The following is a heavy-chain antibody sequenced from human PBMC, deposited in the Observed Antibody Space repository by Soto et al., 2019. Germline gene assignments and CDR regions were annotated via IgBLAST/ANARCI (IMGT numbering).Heavy chain of an antibody. Sequence: GGSLRLSCAASGFTFSSYGIHWVRQAPGKGLEGGAVIWDDGSNKYYADSVKGRFTISRDNSKNTLYLQMNSLRAEDTAVYYCARGTYDFWSGYLSSLYYYGMDVWGQGTTVTVSS. CDR1: GFTFSSYG. V-gene: IGHV3-33*01. CDR2: IWDDGSNK. J-gene: IGHJ6*02. D-gene: IGHD3-3*01. CDR3: ARGTYDFWSGYLSSLYYYGMDV.